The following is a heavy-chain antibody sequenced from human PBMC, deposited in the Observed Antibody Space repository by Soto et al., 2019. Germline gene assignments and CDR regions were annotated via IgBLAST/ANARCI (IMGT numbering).Heavy chain of an antibody. CDR1: GFTFSSYA. Sequence: EVQLLESGGGLVQPGGSLRLSCAASGFTFSSYAMSWVRQAPGKGLEWVSAISGSGGSTYYADSVKGRFTISRDNSKNTLYLQMNSLRAEYTAVYYCAKDYCSSTSCYAAFDIWGPGKMVTVSS. D-gene: IGHD2-2*01. J-gene: IGHJ3*02. CDR2: ISGSGGST. V-gene: IGHV3-23*01. CDR3: AKDYCSSTSCYAAFDI.